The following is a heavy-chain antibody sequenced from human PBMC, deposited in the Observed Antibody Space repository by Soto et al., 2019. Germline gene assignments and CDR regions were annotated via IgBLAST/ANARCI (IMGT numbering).Heavy chain of an antibody. Sequence: QVQLVESGGGVVQPGTSLRLSCAASGFTFKTHAMHWVRQAPGKGLEGMAVTAYDGNEKFYADSVKGRFTISRDNSKNALYLQINTLRNEDTAVYYCGKDVGDYVPYYYGVDVWGQGTTVTVSS. CDR1: GFTFKTHA. CDR2: TAYDGNEK. J-gene: IGHJ6*02. V-gene: IGHV3-30*18. CDR3: GKDVGDYVPYYYGVDV. D-gene: IGHD1-26*01.